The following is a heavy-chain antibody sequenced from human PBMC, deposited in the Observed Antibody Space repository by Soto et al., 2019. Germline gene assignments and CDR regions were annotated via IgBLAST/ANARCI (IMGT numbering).Heavy chain of an antibody. CDR2: IDPSDSYT. D-gene: IGHD1-26*01. CDR3: ARXETGIVGATSYYYGMDV. V-gene: IGHV5-10-1*01. J-gene: IGHJ6*02. CDR1: GYSFTIYW. Sequence: GESLKISCKGSGYSFTIYWISWVRQMPGKGLEWMGRIDPSDSYTNYSPSFQGHVTISADKSISTAYLQWSSLKASDTAMYYCARXETGIVGATSYYYGMDVWGQGTTVTVSS.